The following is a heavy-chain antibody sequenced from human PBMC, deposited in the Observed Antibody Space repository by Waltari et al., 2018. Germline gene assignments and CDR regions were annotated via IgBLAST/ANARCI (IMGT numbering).Heavy chain of an antibody. CDR2: TYFRSKWSD. CDR1: GHTVFGYHSF. Sequence: VLLQQSGPGLVRLSQRLLLPCSISGHTVFGYHSFWNWVRQSPSRGLEWLGRTYFRSKWSDDYAVSVRGRITINPDTSKNQFSLHLNSVTPEDTAVYYCARGVVANTYYFDYWGQGILVTVSS. V-gene: IGHV6-1*01. CDR3: ARGVVANTYYFDY. D-gene: IGHD2-15*01. J-gene: IGHJ4*02.